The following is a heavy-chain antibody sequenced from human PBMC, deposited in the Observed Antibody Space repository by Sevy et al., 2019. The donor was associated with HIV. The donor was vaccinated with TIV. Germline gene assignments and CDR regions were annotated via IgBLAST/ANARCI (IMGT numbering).Heavy chain of an antibody. CDR2: LYYGGST. Sequence: GSLRLSCTVSGGSISGSTNYWGWIRQSPGKGLEWIGSLYYGGSTYLNPSLKSRVTTSVDTSKNQFSLKLNSVTAADTAVYYCVRHLTNYLYWYFDLWGRGALVTVSS. CDR1: GGSISGSTNY. V-gene: IGHV4-39*01. J-gene: IGHJ2*01. CDR3: VRHLTNYLYWYFDL. D-gene: IGHD2-8*01.